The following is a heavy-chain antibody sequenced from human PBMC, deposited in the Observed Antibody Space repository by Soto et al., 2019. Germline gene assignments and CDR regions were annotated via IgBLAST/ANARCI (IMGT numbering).Heavy chain of an antibody. CDR1: GASISVHSYY. Sequence: QLQLQEAGPGLVAPSQALSLTCTVSGASISVHSYYWTWIRQPPGKGLEWIGSSYYSGTTYFNPTLRSRATISVDTSKHKFSLRLTSVTGADTALYYCTRRYNWNDNYCDPGGQGALVTVSS. V-gene: IGHV4-39*01. J-gene: IGHJ5*02. D-gene: IGHD1-20*01. CDR3: TRRYNWNDNYCDP. CDR2: SYYSGTT.